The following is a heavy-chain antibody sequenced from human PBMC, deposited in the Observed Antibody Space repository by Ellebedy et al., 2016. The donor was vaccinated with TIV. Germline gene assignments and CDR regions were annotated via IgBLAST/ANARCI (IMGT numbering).Heavy chain of an antibody. J-gene: IGHJ6*02. V-gene: IGHV4-34*01. CDR1: GGSFSGYY. CDR2: INHSGST. CDR3: ARAGSAYYYGMDV. Sequence: GSLRLXCAVYGGSFSGYYWSWIRQPPGKGLEWIGEINHSGSTNYNPSLKSRVTISVDTSKNQFSLKLSSVTAADTAVYYCARAGSAYYYGMDVWGQGTTVTVSS. D-gene: IGHD3-10*01.